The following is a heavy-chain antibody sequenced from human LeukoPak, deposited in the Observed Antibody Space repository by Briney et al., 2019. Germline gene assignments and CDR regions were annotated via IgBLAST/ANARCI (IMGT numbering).Heavy chain of an antibody. CDR1: GGSISSSSYY. CDR3: ARQQIYVGTGMVDYFDY. J-gene: IGHJ4*02. D-gene: IGHD5-18*01. V-gene: IGHV4-39*07. Sequence: SETLSLTCTVSGGSISSSSYYWGWIRQPPGKGLEWIGSVYYSGSTYYNPSLKSRVTISVDTSKNQFSLKLRSVTAADTAIYYCARQQIYVGTGMVDYFDYWGQGIQVTVSS. CDR2: VYYSGST.